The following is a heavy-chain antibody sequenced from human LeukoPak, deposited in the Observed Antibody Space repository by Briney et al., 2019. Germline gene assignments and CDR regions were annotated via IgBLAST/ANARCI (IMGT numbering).Heavy chain of an antibody. CDR2: ISSSGSTV. CDR1: GFTLSDYY. J-gene: IGHJ6*03. V-gene: IGHV3-11*01. D-gene: IGHD3-10*01. Sequence: GVSLRLSCAASGFTLSDYYMSWIRQAPGKGLEWVSYISSSGSTVYYADSVKGRFTISRDNAKNSLYLQMNSLRAEDTTVYYCAREGNYGSGSYYYYYYYMDVWGKGTTVTVSS. CDR3: AREGNYGSGSYYYYYYYMDV.